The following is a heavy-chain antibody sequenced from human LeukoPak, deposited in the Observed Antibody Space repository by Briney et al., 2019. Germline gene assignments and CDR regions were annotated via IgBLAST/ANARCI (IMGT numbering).Heavy chain of an antibody. V-gene: IGHV1-46*01. CDR1: RYTFSSYY. J-gene: IGHJ4*02. CDR2: INPSGDTT. D-gene: IGHD6-13*01. CDR3: ARETRSLVIGAAAGPWNY. Sequence: ASVKVSCKASRYTFSSYYMHGVRQATGQKLAWMGIINPSGDTTSYAQKFQDRVTMTRDTSTSTVYMELSSLRSEDTAVYYCARETRSLVIGAAAGPWNYWGQGTLVTVSS.